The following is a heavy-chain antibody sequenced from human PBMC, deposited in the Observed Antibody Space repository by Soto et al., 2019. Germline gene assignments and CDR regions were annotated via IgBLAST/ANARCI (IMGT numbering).Heavy chain of an antibody. J-gene: IGHJ4*02. Sequence: QVQLQESGPGLVKPSRTLSLTCAVSGGSISSSNWWSWVRQPPGKGLEWIGEIYHSGSTNYNPSLKIRVTISVDKSKNQFTLKLSAVTAADTAVYYSASMDKAMIMGDYWGQGTLVTVSS. V-gene: IGHV4-4*02. CDR3: ASMDKAMIMGDY. CDR1: GGSISSSNW. CDR2: IYHSGST. D-gene: IGHD5-18*01.